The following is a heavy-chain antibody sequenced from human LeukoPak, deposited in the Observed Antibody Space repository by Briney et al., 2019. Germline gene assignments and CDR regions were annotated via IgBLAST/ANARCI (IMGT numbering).Heavy chain of an antibody. CDR1: GYTFTGYY. CDR2: INPNSGGT. J-gene: IGHJ4*02. CDR3: ARDSVEMATILDY. V-gene: IGHV1-2*06. D-gene: IGHD5-24*01. Sequence: ASVKVSCKASGYTFTGYYMHWVRQAPGQGLEWMGRINPNSGGTNYAQKFQGRVTMTRDTSISTAYMELSRLRSDDTAVYCCARDSVEMATILDYWGQGTLVTVSS.